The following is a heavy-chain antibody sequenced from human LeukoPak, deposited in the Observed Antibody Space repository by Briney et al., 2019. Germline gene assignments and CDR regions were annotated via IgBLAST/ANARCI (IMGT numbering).Heavy chain of an antibody. J-gene: IGHJ4*02. D-gene: IGHD5-18*01. CDR3: ARDLVDTAMVTDVDY. V-gene: IGHV1-69*10. Sequence: VTVSFTSSGGTFSIYSISWVRQAPGQGLEWVGRIIPILGIANYAQKFQGRVTITADKSTSTAYMELSSLRSEDTAVYYCARDLVDTAMVTDVDYWGQGTLVTVSS. CDR2: IIPILGIA. CDR1: GGTFSIYS.